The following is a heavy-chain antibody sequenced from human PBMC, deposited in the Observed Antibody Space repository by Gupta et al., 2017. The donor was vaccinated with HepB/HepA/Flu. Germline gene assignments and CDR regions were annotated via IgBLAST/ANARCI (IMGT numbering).Heavy chain of an antibody. J-gene: IGHJ4*02. CDR2: ISNSGTTI. CDR1: GFTFSSYE. CDR3: ARDRAVSGWSYFDF. D-gene: IGHD6-19*01. Sequence: EVQLVESGGGLVQPGGSLRLSCAASGFTFSSYEMNWVRQAPGKGLEWVSYISNSGTTIYYADSVKGRFTISRDNAKNSLFLQMNSLRAEDTAVYYCARDRAVSGWSYFDFWGQGTLATVSS. V-gene: IGHV3-48*03.